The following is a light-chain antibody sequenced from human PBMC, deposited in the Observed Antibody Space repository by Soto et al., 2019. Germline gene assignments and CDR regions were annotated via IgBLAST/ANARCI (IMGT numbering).Light chain of an antibody. Sequence: DIQMTKSPSSLSASVGDTVTITCRASQSISSYLSWYQQKPGKAPMLLIYAASRLQSGVPSRFSGSRSGTDLTLTINSLPPEEFPTYYCQQSYFRVTLGHGTKADI. CDR1: QSISSY. CDR2: AAS. J-gene: IGKJ1*01. V-gene: IGKV1-39*01. CDR3: QQSYFRVT.